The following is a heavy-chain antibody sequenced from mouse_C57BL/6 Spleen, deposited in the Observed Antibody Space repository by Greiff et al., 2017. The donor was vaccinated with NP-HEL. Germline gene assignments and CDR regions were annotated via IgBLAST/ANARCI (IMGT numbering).Heavy chain of an antibody. J-gene: IGHJ2*01. D-gene: IGHD2-3*01. Sequence: ESGPGLVKPSQSLSLTCSVTGYSFTSGYYWNWLRQFPGNQLEWMGYISYDGSNNYNPSLKNRISITRDTSKNQFFQNMNSVTTEDTATYYCARECIYDGYYRAVDYWGQGTTLTVSS. V-gene: IGHV3-6*01. CDR2: ISYDGSN. CDR3: ARECIYDGYYRAVDY. CDR1: GYSFTSGYY.